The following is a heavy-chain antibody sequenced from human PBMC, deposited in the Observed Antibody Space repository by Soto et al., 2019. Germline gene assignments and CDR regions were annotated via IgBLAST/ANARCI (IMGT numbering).Heavy chain of an antibody. Sequence: ASVKVSCKASRNTFTGYYVHWVRQAPGQGLEWMGWINPNSGDTNSAQKFQGRVTMTRDTSISTAYMELSRPRSDDTAVYYCARARGYGDLDYWGQGTLVTVSS. J-gene: IGHJ4*02. D-gene: IGHD4-17*01. CDR1: RNTFTGYY. CDR2: INPNSGDT. CDR3: ARARGYGDLDY. V-gene: IGHV1-2*02.